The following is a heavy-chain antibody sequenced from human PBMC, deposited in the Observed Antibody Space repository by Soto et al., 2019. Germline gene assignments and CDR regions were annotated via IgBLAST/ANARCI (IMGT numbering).Heavy chain of an antibody. J-gene: IGHJ6*03. V-gene: IGHV4-59*08. D-gene: IGHD2-8*01. CDR1: GGSISNYY. Sequence: SETLSLTCAVSGGSISNYYWSWIRLPPGQGPEWIGYIFYSGTTNYNPSLKTRVTISVDTSKNQFSLKLSSVTAADTAVYYCAGSYCTNGICSSSSYYYYYYLDVWGKGTTVTVSS. CDR2: IFYSGTT. CDR3: AGSYCTNGICSSSSYYYYYYLDV.